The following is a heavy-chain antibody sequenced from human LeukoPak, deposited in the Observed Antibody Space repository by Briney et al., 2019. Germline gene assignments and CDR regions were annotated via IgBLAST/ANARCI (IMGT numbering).Heavy chain of an antibody. Sequence: ASVKVSCKASGGTFSSYGISWVRQAPGQGLEWMGGIIPIFGTANYAQKFQGRVTITADESTSTAYMELSSLRSEDMAVYYCASGVYYDSSGYSFEYWGQGTLVTVSS. J-gene: IGHJ4*02. CDR1: GGTFSSYG. CDR2: IIPIFGTA. CDR3: ASGVYYDSSGYSFEY. V-gene: IGHV1-69*13. D-gene: IGHD3-22*01.